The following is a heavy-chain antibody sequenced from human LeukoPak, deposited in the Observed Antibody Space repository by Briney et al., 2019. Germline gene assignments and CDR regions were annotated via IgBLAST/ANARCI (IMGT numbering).Heavy chain of an antibody. CDR3: ARRRYYDGSGYLE. CDR2: IYYSGRT. D-gene: IGHD3-22*01. Sequence: SETLSLTCSVSGDSVSRSDSYWDWIRQPPGKGLEWIGPIYYSGRTYYSPSLKSRVTMSVDPSNNQFSLNLRSVTAADTALYYCARRRYYDGSGYLEWGQGTLLSVSS. CDR1: GDSVSRSDSY. V-gene: IGHV4-39*01. J-gene: IGHJ1*01.